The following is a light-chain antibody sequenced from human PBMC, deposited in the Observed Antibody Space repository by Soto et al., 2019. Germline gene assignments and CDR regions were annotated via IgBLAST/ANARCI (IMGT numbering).Light chain of an antibody. J-gene: IGLJ3*02. V-gene: IGLV1-40*01. CDR1: SSNIGAGYD. CDR2: RNS. CDR3: QSYDSSLSGSV. Sequence: QSVLTQPPSVSGAPGQRVTISCTGSSSNIGAGYDVHWYQQLPGTAPKLLIYRNSNRPSGVPDRFSGSKSGTSASLAITGIQAEDEADYYCQSYDSSLSGSVFGGGTQLTVL.